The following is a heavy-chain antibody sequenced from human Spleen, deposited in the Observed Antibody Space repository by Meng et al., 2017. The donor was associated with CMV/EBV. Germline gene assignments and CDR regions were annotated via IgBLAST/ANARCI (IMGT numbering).Heavy chain of an antibody. CDR2: INPNSGGT. CDR1: GYTFTGYY. V-gene: IGHV1-2*02. J-gene: IGHJ5*02. CDR3: ARGGAYCGGDCYPRP. D-gene: IGHD2-21*01. Sequence: ASVKVSCKASGYTFTGYYMHWVRQAPGQGLEWMGWINPNSGGTNYAQKVQDSVTMTRDTSISTAYMELSRLRSDDTAVYYCARGGAYCGGDCYPRPWGQGTLVTVSS.